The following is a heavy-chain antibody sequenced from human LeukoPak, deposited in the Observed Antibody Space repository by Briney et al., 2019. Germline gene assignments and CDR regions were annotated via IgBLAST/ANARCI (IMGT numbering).Heavy chain of an antibody. CDR3: AKGHSAHGTGFDY. Sequence: SGGSLRLSCAASGLTFSSFAMSWVRQAPGKGLEWVSAISGSGDTTHYADSVQGRFTISRDNFKNTLYLQMNSLRVEDTAVFYCAKGHSAHGTGFDYWGQGTLVIVSS. CDR2: ISGSGDTT. D-gene: IGHD1-1*01. CDR1: GLTFSSFA. J-gene: IGHJ4*02. V-gene: IGHV3-23*01.